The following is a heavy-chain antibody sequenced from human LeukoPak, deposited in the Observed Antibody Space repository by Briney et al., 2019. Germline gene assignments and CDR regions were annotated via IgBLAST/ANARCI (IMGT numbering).Heavy chain of an antibody. CDR2: IASDGSHT. CDR3: ARERQDTILHSGAFDI. Sequence: GGSLRLSCAASGFTFSTCFMHWVRQAPGKGLEWVADIASDGSHTFYVESVEGRFTISRDNSKNTLYLQMNSLRAEDTAIYFCARERQDTILHSGAFDIWGQGTMVTVSS. J-gene: IGHJ3*02. V-gene: IGHV3-30-3*01. CDR1: GFTFSTCF. D-gene: IGHD2-21*01.